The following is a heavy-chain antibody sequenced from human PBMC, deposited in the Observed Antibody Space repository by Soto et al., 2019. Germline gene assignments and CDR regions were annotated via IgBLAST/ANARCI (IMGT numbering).Heavy chain of an antibody. J-gene: IGHJ6*02. CDR3: ARAQGVYGMDV. Sequence: PSETLSLTCTVSGGSISSYYWSWIRQPPGKGLEWIEYIYYSGSTNYNPSLKSRVTISVDTSKNQFSLKLSSVTAADTAVYYCARAQGVYGMDVWGQGTTVTVSS. D-gene: IGHD3-16*01. V-gene: IGHV4-59*01. CDR2: IYYSGST. CDR1: GGSISSYY.